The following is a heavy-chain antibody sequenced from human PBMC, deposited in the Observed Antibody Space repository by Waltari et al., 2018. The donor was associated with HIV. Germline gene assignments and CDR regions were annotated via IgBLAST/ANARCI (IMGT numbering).Heavy chain of an antibody. Sequence: QVQLVQSGAEVKKPGASVKVSCKASGNTLTIYGFTWVRQAPGQGLEWMGWISAHNGNTNHAQQFQGRVTRTTDTSTSTAYMELRSLRSDDTAVYYGARSPPQYDSSGYYCDYWGQGTLVTVSS. D-gene: IGHD3-22*01. V-gene: IGHV1-18*01. CDR2: ISAHNGNT. J-gene: IGHJ4*02. CDR3: ARSPPQYDSSGYYCDY. CDR1: GNTLTIYG.